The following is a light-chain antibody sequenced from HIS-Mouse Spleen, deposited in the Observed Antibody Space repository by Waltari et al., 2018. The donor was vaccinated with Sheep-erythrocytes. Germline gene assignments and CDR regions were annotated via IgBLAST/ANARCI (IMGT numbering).Light chain of an antibody. CDR1: QSVIYSSNNKNC. J-gene: IGKJ4*01. Sequence: DIVMTQSPDSLAVSLGESATINCKSSQSVIYSSNNKNCLAWYQQKPGQPPKLLIYWASTRESGVPDRFSGSGSGTDFTLTISSLQAEDVAVYYCQQYYSTLTFGGGTKVEIK. V-gene: IGKV4-1*01. CDR3: QQYYSTLT. CDR2: WAS.